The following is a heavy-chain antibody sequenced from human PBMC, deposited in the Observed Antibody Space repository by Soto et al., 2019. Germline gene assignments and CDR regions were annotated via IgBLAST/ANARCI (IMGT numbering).Heavy chain of an antibody. J-gene: IGHJ5*02. Sequence: GGSLRLSCAASGFTFSSYAMSWVRQAPGKGLEWVSYISSSGSTIFYADSVKGRFTISRDNAKNSLYLQMDSLRAEDTAVYYCARETRGYGGTSAFVPWGQGTLVTVSS. D-gene: IGHD1-26*01. CDR2: ISSSGSTI. V-gene: IGHV3-48*03. CDR1: GFTFSSYA. CDR3: ARETRGYGGTSAFVP.